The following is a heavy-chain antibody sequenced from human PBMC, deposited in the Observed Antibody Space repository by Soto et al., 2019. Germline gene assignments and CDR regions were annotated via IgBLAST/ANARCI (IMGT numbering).Heavy chain of an antibody. V-gene: IGHV3-48*01. CDR2: ISSSSSTI. Sequence: GGSLRLSCAASGFTFSSYSMNWVRQAPGKGLEWVSYISSSSSTIYYADSVKGRFTISRDNAKNSLYLQMNSLRAEDTAVYYCARDRVRGVIITLISPSFDYWGQGTLVTVSS. CDR1: GFTFSSYS. CDR3: ARDRVRGVIITLISPSFDY. J-gene: IGHJ4*02. D-gene: IGHD3-10*01.